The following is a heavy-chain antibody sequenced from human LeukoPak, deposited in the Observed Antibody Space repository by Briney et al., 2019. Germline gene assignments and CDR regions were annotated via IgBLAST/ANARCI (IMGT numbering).Heavy chain of an antibody. Sequence: SETLSLTCSVSGYAISSGYFWGWVRQPPGKGLEWIGYIYYSGSTNYNPSLKSRVTISVDTSKNQFSLKLSSVTAADTAVYYCARGGRRPFDYWGQGTLVTVSS. CDR2: IYYSGST. V-gene: IGHV4-38-2*02. CDR3: ARGGRRPFDY. J-gene: IGHJ4*02. D-gene: IGHD3-10*01. CDR1: GYAISSGYF.